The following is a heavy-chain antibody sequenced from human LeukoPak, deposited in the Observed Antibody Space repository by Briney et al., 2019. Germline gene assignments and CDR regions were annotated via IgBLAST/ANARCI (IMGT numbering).Heavy chain of an antibody. D-gene: IGHD3-9*01. CDR1: GYTFTSYG. V-gene: IGHV1-18*01. CDR3: ARAAGFDWFSDFDY. CDR2: ISAYNGNI. J-gene: IGHJ4*02. Sequence: GASVKVSCKASGYTFTSYGITWVRQAPGQGLEWMGWISAYNGNINYAQKLQGRVTMTTDTSTSTTYMELRSLRSDDTAVYYCARAAGFDWFSDFDYWGQGTLVTVSS.